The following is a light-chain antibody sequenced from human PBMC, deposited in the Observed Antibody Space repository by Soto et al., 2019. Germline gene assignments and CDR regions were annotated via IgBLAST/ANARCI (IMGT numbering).Light chain of an antibody. V-gene: IGKV3-20*01. J-gene: IGKJ1*01. CDR3: QQHGTSPPWT. CDR2: GAS. Sequence: EIVLTQSPGTLSLSPGERATLSCRASQSVSSSYLAWYQQKPGQAPRLLIYGASSRATGIPDRFSGSGSGTDFTLTISRLEPEDFAVYFCQQHGTSPPWTFGQGTKV. CDR1: QSVSSSY.